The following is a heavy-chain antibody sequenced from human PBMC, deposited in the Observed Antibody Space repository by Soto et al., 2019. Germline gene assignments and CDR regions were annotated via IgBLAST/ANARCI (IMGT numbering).Heavy chain of an antibody. CDR1: GGSISSYY. J-gene: IGHJ4*02. CDR3: ARHEDCSSTTCLMWAGDYFDY. Sequence: QVQLQESGPGLVKPSETLSLTCTVSGGSISSYYWSWIRQPPGKGLEWIGYIYYSGSTNYNPSLKSRVTISVDTSKNQFSLKLSSVTAADTAVYYCARHEDCSSTTCLMWAGDYFDYWGQGTLVTVSS. V-gene: IGHV4-59*08. CDR2: IYYSGST. D-gene: IGHD2-2*01.